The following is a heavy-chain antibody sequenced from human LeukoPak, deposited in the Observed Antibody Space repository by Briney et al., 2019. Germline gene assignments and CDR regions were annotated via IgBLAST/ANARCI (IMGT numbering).Heavy chain of an antibody. J-gene: IGHJ4*02. V-gene: IGHV3-48*04. CDR1: GFTFSSYS. CDR3: ARKDCSGGSCFFDY. CDR2: ISSSSTI. Sequence: GGSLRLSCAASGFTFSSYSMNWGRQAPGKGLEWVSYISSSSTIYYADSVKGRFTISRDNAKNSLYLQMNSLRAEDTAVYYCARKDCSGGSCFFDYWGQGTLVTVSS. D-gene: IGHD2-15*01.